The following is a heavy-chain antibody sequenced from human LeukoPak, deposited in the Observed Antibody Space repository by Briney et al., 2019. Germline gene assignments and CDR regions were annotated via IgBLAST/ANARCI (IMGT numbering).Heavy chain of an antibody. CDR2: ISWNSGST. Sequence: AGGSLRLSCAASGFTFDDYAMHWVRQAPGKGLEWVSGISWNSGSTYYADSVKGRFTISRDNSKNTLYLQMNSLRAEDTAVYYCAKDRGYSSSWYVDYWGQGTLVTVSS. CDR3: AKDRGYSSSWYVDY. CDR1: GFTFDDYA. J-gene: IGHJ4*02. V-gene: IGHV3-23*01. D-gene: IGHD6-13*01.